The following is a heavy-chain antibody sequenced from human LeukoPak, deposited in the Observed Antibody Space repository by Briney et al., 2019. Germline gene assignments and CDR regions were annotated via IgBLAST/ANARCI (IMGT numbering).Heavy chain of an antibody. CDR3: ARVGVGDWGSVWDH. CDR2: ISSGGGVT. J-gene: IGHJ4*02. CDR1: DFSFRTYS. V-gene: IGHV3-48*02. D-gene: IGHD3-16*01. Sequence: GGSLRLSCGASDFSFRTYSMIWARQTPGTGLEWVSYISSGGGVTHYAESVKGRFSISRDNAKNSLFLQMNRLKDEDTAVYYCARVGVGDWGSVWDHWGQGVRVTVSS.